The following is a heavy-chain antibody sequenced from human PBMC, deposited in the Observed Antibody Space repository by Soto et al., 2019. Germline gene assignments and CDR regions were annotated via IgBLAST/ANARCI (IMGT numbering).Heavy chain of an antibody. CDR1: GGTFSSYA. CDR3: ARARVVKQDYYYGMDV. V-gene: IGHV1-69*01. J-gene: IGHJ6*02. D-gene: IGHD6-13*01. CDR2: IIPIFGTA. Sequence: QVQLVQSGAEVKKPGSSVKVSCKASGGTFSSYAISWVRQAPGQGLEWMGGIIPIFGTANYAQKFQGRVTITAEEYTSTASMELSSLRSEDTAVYYCARARVVKQDYYYGMDVWGQGTTVTVSS.